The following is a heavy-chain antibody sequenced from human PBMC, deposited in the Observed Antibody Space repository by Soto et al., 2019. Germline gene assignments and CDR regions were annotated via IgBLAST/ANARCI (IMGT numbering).Heavy chain of an antibody. CDR3: ARDPGYGMDV. V-gene: IGHV1-18*01. Sequence: ASVKVSCKASGYTFTSSGMSWVRQAPGQGLEWMGWISAHTGSSEYAQRFQGRVTMTTDRSTSTAYMELRSLRSDDTAVYYCARDPGYGMDVWGQGTTVTVSS. CDR1: GYTFTSSG. J-gene: IGHJ6*02. CDR2: ISAHTGSS.